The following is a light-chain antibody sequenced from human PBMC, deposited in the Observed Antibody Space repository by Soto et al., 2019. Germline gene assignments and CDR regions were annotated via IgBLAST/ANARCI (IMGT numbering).Light chain of an antibody. Sequence: DIQMTQSPSTLSASVGDRVTITCRASQSISSWLAWYQQKPGKAPKLLIYDASSLESGVPSRFSGGGSGTEFTRTISSLQPDDFATYYCQQYNSYPLTFGGGTKVEIK. V-gene: IGKV1-5*01. CDR3: QQYNSYPLT. CDR2: DAS. CDR1: QSISSW. J-gene: IGKJ4*01.